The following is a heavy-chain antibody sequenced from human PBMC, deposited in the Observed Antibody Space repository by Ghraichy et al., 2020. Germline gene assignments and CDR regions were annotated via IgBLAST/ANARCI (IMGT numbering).Heavy chain of an antibody. D-gene: IGHD3-10*01. CDR2: ISSSSSTI. J-gene: IGHJ4*02. Sequence: GGSLRLSCAASGFTFSSYSMNWVRQAPGKGLEWVSYISSSSSTIYYADSVKGRFTISRDNAKNSLYLQMNSLRAEDTAVYYCARDRRGRGFLVDYWGQGTLVTVSS. V-gene: IGHV3-48*04. CDR3: ARDRRGRGFLVDY. CDR1: GFTFSSYS.